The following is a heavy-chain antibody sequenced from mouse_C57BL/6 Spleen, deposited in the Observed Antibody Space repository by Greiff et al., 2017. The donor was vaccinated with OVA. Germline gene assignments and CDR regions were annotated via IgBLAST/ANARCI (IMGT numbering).Heavy chain of an antibody. CDR1: GFSLTSYG. D-gene: IGHD2-3*01. CDR2: IWRGGST. J-gene: IGHJ4*01. CDR3: AKKAYDGYAMDD. Sequence: VKLMESGPGLVQPSQSLSIPCTVSGFSLTSYGVHWVRQSPGKGLEWLGVIWRGGSTDYNAAFMSRLSITKDNSKSQVFFKMNSLQADDTAIYYSAKKAYDGYAMDDWGQGTSVTVSS. V-gene: IGHV2-5*01.